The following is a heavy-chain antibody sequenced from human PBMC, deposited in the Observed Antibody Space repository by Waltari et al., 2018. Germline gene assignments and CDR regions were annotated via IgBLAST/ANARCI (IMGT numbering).Heavy chain of an antibody. CDR3: ARDVGYCSSTSCYNY. J-gene: IGHJ4*02. CDR1: GGSISSYY. Sequence: QVQLQESGPGLVKPSETLSLTCTVSGGSISSYYWSWIRQPAGKGLEWIGRIYTSDSTNYNPSLKSRVTRSVDTSKNQFSLKLSSVTAADTAVYYCARDVGYCSSTSCYNYWGQGTLVTVSS. CDR2: IYTSDST. D-gene: IGHD2-2*02. V-gene: IGHV4-4*07.